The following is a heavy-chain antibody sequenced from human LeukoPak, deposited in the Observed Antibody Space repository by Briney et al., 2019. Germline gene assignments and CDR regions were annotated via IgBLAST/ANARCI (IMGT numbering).Heavy chain of an antibody. Sequence: PGGSLRLSCAASGFTFSGSAMHWVRQASGKGLEWVGRIRSKANSYATAYAASVKGRFTISRDDSKNTAYLQMNSLKTEDTAVYYCTTRYCSSTSCPGPDYWGQGTLVTVSS. CDR2: IRSKANSYAT. CDR3: TTRYCSSTSCPGPDY. V-gene: IGHV3-73*01. D-gene: IGHD2-2*01. CDR1: GFTFSGSA. J-gene: IGHJ4*02.